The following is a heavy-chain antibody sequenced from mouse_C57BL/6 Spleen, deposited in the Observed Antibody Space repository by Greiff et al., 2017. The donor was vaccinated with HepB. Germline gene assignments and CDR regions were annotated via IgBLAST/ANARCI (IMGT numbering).Heavy chain of an antibody. CDR2: IEPETGGT. CDR3: TRRSYGWYFDV. V-gene: IGHV1-15*01. Sequence: VQLQQSGAELVRPGASVTLSCKASGYTFTDYEMHWVKQTPVHGLEWIGAIEPETGGTAYNQKFKGKAILTADKSSSTAYMELRSLTSEDSAVYYCTRRSYGWYFDVWGTGTTVTVSS. CDR1: GYTFTDYE. D-gene: IGHD1-1*01. J-gene: IGHJ1*03.